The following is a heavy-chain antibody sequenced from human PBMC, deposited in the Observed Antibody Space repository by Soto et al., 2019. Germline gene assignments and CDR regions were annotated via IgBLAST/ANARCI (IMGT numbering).Heavy chain of an antibody. CDR2: IFYSGTT. J-gene: IGHJ4*02. CDR3: ASQPAEPSGCFNGFWVY. Sequence: QVQLQESGPGLVKPSETLTLTCTVSGVSISGKHDYWFCLRQPPGKGLEWIGSIFYSGTTYFNPPVKCRLPLSIDTTQNQFSLKLSPVTAADSTTYYCASQPAEPSGCFNGFWVYWGPGLRVTVSS. CDR1: GVSISGKHDY. V-gene: IGHV4-39*07. D-gene: IGHD6-19*01.